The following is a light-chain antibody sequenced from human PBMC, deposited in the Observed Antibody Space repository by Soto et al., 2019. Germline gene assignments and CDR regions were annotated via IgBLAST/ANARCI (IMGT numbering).Light chain of an antibody. CDR3: HQYGSSPRT. CDR1: QSVSSSY. CDR2: GAS. V-gene: IGKV3-20*01. Sequence: EIVLTQSPGTLSLSPGERATLSCRASQSVSSSYLAWYQQKPGQAPRLLIYGASSRATGIPDRFSGSGSGTDFTLTISRLAPEDFAVYYCHQYGSSPRTFGGGTKVEIK. J-gene: IGKJ4*01.